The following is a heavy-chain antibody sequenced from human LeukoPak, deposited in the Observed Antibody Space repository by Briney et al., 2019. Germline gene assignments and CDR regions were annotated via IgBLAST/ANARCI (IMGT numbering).Heavy chain of an antibody. Sequence: AASVKVSCKASGYTFTGYYMHWVRQAPGQGLEWMGWINPNSGGTNYAQKFQGRVTMTRDTSISTAYMELSRLRSDDTAVYYCARVEDNTMIVEVIFDYWGQGTLVTVSS. D-gene: IGHD3-22*01. CDR2: INPNSGGT. V-gene: IGHV1-2*02. J-gene: IGHJ4*02. CDR1: GYTFTGYY. CDR3: ARVEDNTMIVEVIFDY.